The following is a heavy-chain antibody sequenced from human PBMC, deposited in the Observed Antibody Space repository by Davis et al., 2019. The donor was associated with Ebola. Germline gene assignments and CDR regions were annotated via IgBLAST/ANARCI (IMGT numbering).Heavy chain of an antibody. D-gene: IGHD5-12*01. J-gene: IGHJ6*04. CDR2: TYYSSKWYN. Sequence: PSETLSLTCVISGDSVSSGSAAWIWIRQSPSRGLEWLGRTYYSSKWYNDYATSVKSRITINLDTSKNQFSLQLNSVTPEDTAVYYCARGWLRTGMDVWGKGTTVTVSS. CDR1: GDSVSSGSAA. CDR3: ARGWLRTGMDV. V-gene: IGHV6-1*01.